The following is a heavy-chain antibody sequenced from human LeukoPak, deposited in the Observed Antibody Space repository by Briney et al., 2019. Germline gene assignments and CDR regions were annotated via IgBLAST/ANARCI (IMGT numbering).Heavy chain of an antibody. CDR3: ASIVVVPAAYDYYYYYMDV. Sequence: PGRSLRLSCAASGFTFDDYAMHWVRQAPGKGLEWVSGISWNSGSIGYADSVKGRFTISRDNAKTSLYLQMNSLRAEDTAVYYCASIVVVPAAYDYYYYYMDVWGKGTTVTVSS. D-gene: IGHD2-2*01. J-gene: IGHJ6*03. CDR2: ISWNSGSI. V-gene: IGHV3-9*01. CDR1: GFTFDDYA.